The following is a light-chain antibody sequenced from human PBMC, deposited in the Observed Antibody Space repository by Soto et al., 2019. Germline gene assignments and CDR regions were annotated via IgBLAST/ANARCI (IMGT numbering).Light chain of an antibody. CDR1: HRDLYTSNSKSW. V-gene: IGKV4-1*01. CDR2: WAS. J-gene: IGKJ1*01. CDR3: QQYNNWPRT. Sequence: HSTDYLPVSLCGRAIHHCMSSHRDLYTSNSKSWLACYQQKQAQPPNLLIYWASTRESGVPDRFSGSGSGTDFTLTISSLQSEDFAVYYCQQYNNWPRTFGQGTNVDVK.